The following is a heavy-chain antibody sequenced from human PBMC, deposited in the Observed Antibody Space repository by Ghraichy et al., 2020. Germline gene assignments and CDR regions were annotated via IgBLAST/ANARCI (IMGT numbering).Heavy chain of an antibody. D-gene: IGHD5-24*01. Sequence: GESLNISCEASGFTFNTFGVHWVRQAPGKGLEWVGVISYDGSKIYYEDSVKGRFTISRDNSKSTMYLQMNSLRPDDSAVYFCARDTYKMDGFDFWGQGTLVTVSS. CDR3: ARDTYKMDGFDF. CDR2: ISYDGSKI. J-gene: IGHJ3*01. CDR1: GFTFNTFG. V-gene: IGHV3-30*04.